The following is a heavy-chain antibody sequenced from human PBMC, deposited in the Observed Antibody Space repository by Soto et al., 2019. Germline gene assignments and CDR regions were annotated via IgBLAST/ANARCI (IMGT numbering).Heavy chain of an antibody. V-gene: IGHV4-39*01. D-gene: IGHD5-12*01. CDR3: ARRYRRSYFDY. CDR2: IYYRGST. CDR1: GGSISSSSYY. Sequence: QLQLQESGPGLVKPSDTLSLTCTVSGGSISSSSYYWGWIRQPPGKGLEWIGSIYYRGSTYYNPSLKSRVTISVDTTKNQFSRKLSSVTAADTAVYYCARRYRRSYFDYWGQGTLVTVSS. J-gene: IGHJ4*02.